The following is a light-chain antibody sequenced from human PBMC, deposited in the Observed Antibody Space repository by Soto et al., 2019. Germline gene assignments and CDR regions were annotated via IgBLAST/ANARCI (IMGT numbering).Light chain of an antibody. Sequence: DIQMTQSPSTLSASVGDRVTITCRASRSVSRWLAWYQQKPGKAPNLLIYKASNLQSGVPSRFSGSGSGTEFTLTISSLQPDDFATYYCQQYNGDSTFGGGTKVEIK. V-gene: IGKV1-5*03. J-gene: IGKJ4*01. CDR2: KAS. CDR1: RSVSRW. CDR3: QQYNGDST.